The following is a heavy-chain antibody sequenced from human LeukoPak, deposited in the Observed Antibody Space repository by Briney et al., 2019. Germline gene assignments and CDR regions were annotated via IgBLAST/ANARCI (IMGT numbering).Heavy chain of an antibody. D-gene: IGHD3-3*01. CDR1: GYTFTSYY. J-gene: IGHJ5*02. CDR2: INPSGGST. CDR3: ARDSLNLNDFWSGFNWFDP. Sequence: ASVKVSCKASGYTFTSYYMYWVRQAPGQGLEWMGMINPSGGSTNYAQKFQGRVTMTRDTSTSTVYMELSSLRSEDTAVYYCARDSLNLNDFWSGFNWFDPWGQGTLVTVSS. V-gene: IGHV1-46*01.